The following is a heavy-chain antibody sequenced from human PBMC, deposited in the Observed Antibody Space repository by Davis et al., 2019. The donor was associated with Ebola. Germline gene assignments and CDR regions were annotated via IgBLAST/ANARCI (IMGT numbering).Heavy chain of an antibody. Sequence: SVKVSCKTSGDIFNNYAINWVRQAPGQGLELMGRIIPNLDMANYAQKFQGRLTITADKSTSTVFMELNSLRSEDTAVFYCARAEAYFWRRYPFDYWGQGTLVTVSS. CDR1: GDIFNNYA. CDR2: IIPNLDMA. CDR3: ARAEAYFWRRYPFDY. J-gene: IGHJ4*02. V-gene: IGHV1-69*04. D-gene: IGHD3-16*02.